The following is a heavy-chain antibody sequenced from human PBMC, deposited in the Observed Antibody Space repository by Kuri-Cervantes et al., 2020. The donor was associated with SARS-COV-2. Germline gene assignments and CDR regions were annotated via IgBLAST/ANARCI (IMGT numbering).Heavy chain of an antibody. D-gene: IGHD1-1*01. J-gene: IGHJ5*02. V-gene: IGHV1-2*02. CDR2: INPNNGGT. CDR3: ARDRYTQAMFDP. Sequence: ASVKVSCKASGYTFTGYYMHWVRQAPGQGLEWMGWINPNNGGTNYAQKFQGRVTMTRDTSISTAYMELSRLRSDDTAVYYCARDRYTQAMFDPWGQGTLVTVSS. CDR1: GYTFTGYY.